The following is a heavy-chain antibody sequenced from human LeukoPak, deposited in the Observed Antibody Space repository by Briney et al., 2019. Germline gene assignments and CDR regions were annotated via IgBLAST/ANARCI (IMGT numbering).Heavy chain of an antibody. Sequence: PGGSLRLSCAASGFTFSSYSMNWVRQAPGEGLEWVSSISSSSSYIYYADSVKGRFTISRDNAKNSLYLQMNSLRAEDTAVYYCARGYSSGRHIDYWGQGTLVTVSS. D-gene: IGHD3-22*01. CDR3: ARGYSSGRHIDY. CDR2: ISSSSSYI. CDR1: GFTFSSYS. J-gene: IGHJ4*02. V-gene: IGHV3-21*01.